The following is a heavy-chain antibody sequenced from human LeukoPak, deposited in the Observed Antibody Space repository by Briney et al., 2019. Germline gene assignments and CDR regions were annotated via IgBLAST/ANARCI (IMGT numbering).Heavy chain of an antibody. CDR1: GFTFSSYW. D-gene: IGHD1-26*01. V-gene: IGHV3-74*01. CDR3: AKDWDSGSYYFDY. J-gene: IGHJ4*02. Sequence: RGSLRLSCAASGFTFSSYWMHWVRQAPGKGLVWVSRINSDGSSTSYADSVKGRFTISRDNAKNTLYLQMNSLRAEDTAVYYCAKDWDSGSYYFDYWGQGTLVTVSS. CDR2: INSDGSST.